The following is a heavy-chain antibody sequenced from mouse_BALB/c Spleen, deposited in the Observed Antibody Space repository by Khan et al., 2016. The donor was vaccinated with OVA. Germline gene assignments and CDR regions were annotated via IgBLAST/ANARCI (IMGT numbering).Heavy chain of an antibody. J-gene: IGHJ4*01. V-gene: IGHV2-6-1*01. Sequence: QVQLKESGPGLAAPSQSLSITCTISGFSLTNYGVHWVRQPPGKGLEWLVVIWSDGTTTYNSALKSRLTITKDNSQSQVFLKMNSLQTDDTAIYFCARQPYYHYNIMDYWGQGTSGTASS. CDR2: IWSDGTT. D-gene: IGHD2-10*01. CDR3: ARQPYYHYNIMDY. CDR1: GFSLTNYG.